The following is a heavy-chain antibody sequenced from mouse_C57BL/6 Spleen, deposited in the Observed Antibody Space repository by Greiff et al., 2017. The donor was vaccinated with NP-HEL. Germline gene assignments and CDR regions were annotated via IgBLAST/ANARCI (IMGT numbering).Heavy chain of an antibody. CDR3: AMGYSNYAWFAY. J-gene: IGHJ3*01. V-gene: IGHV1-74*01. D-gene: IGHD2-5*01. CDR1: GYTFTSYW. CDR2: IHPSDSDT. Sequence: QVQLQQPGAELVKPGASVKVSCKASGYTFTSYWMHWVKQRPGQGLEWIGRIHPSDSDTNYNQKFKGKATLTVDKSSSPAYMQLSSRTSEDSAVYYCAMGYSNYAWFAYWGQGTLVTVSA.